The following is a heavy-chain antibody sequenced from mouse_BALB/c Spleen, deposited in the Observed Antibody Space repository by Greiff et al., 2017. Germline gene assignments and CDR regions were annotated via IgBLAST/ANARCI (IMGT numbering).Heavy chain of an antibody. Sequence: EVQGVESGGGLVQPGGSLRLSCATSGFTFTDYYMSWVRQPPGKALEWLGFIRNKANGYTTEYSASVKGRFTISRDNSQSILYLQMNTLRAEDSATYLCARDTGYYYARDYWCQGTSVTVSS. CDR3: ARDTGYYYARDY. CDR2: IRNKANGYTT. J-gene: IGHJ4*01. CDR1: GFTFTDYY. D-gene: IGHD2-2*01. V-gene: IGHV7-3*02.